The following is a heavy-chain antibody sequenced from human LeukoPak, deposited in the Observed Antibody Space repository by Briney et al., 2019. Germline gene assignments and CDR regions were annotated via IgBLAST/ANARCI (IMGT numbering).Heavy chain of an antibody. V-gene: IGHV1-2*02. J-gene: IGHJ4*02. CDR3: ARGIWFGELWAFDY. CDR1: GYTFTGYY. D-gene: IGHD3-10*01. CDR2: INPNSGGT. Sequence: ASVKVSCKASGYTFTGYYMHWVRQAPGQGLEWMGWINPNSGGTNYAQKFQGRVTMTRDTSISTAYMELSRLRSDDTAVYYCARGIWFGELWAFDYWGQGTLVTVSS.